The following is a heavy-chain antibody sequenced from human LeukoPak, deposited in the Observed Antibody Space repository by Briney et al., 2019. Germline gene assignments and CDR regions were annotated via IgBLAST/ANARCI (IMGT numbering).Heavy chain of an antibody. V-gene: IGHV3-66*01. J-gene: IGHJ4*02. CDR3: ASSQGYSSSWYDY. Sequence: PGRSLRLSCAASEFSVSSNHMSWVRQAPGKGLEWVSIIYSGGSIYYADSVKGRFTISRDNSKNTLYLQMNSLRAEDTAVYYCASSQGYSSSWYDYWGQGTLVTVPS. CDR1: EFSVSSNH. CDR2: IYSGGSI. D-gene: IGHD6-13*01.